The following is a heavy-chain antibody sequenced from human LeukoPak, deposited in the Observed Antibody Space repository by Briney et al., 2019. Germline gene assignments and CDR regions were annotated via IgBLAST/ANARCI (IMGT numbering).Heavy chain of an antibody. Sequence: GGPLRLSCAASGFTFRNYWMHWVRQAPGKGLVWVAHINSDGSNTNYADSVKGRFTISRDNAKNTLYLQMNSLRAEDTAVYTCVRRGCSSTSCLDYWGQGTLVTVSS. CDR3: VRRGCSSTSCLDY. D-gene: IGHD2-2*01. CDR2: INSDGSNT. CDR1: GFTFRNYW. J-gene: IGHJ4*02. V-gene: IGHV3-74*01.